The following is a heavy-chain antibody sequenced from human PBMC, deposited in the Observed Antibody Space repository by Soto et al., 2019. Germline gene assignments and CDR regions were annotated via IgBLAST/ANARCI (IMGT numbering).Heavy chain of an antibody. V-gene: IGHV4-39*01. J-gene: IGHJ6*02. D-gene: IGHD2-2*01. CDR1: GGSISSSSYY. CDR3: ATTAAKVYYYYGRDV. Sequence: PSETLSLTCTVSGGSISSSSYYWGWIRQPPGKGLEWIGSIYYSGSTYYNPSLKSRVTISVDTSKNQFSLKLSSVTAADTAVYYCATTAAKVYYYYGRDVWGQGTTVTVSS. CDR2: IYYSGST.